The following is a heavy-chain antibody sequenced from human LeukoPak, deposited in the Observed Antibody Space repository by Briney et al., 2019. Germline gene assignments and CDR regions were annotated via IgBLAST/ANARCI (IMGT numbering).Heavy chain of an antibody. V-gene: IGHV4-4*07. Sequence: QTSETLSLTCTVSGDSINSYYWNWIRQPAGKGLEWIGRIYTSGSTNYNPSLKSRVTMSVDTSKNRFSLNLTSVTAADTAVYYCARGVVVVEIYDVFDIWGHGTMVTVSS. CDR2: IYTSGST. D-gene: IGHD2-15*01. CDR3: ARGVVVVEIYDVFDI. J-gene: IGHJ3*02. CDR1: GDSINSYY.